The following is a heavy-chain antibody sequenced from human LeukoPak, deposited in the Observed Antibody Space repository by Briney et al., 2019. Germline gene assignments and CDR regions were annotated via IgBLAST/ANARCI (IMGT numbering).Heavy chain of an antibody. Sequence: SETLSLTCAVYGGSFSGYYWSWIRQPPGKGLEWIGEINHSGSTDYNPSLKSRVTISVDTSKNQFSLKLSSVTAADTAVYYCARHPVAGTFDYWGQGTLVTVSS. CDR2: INHSGST. V-gene: IGHV4-34*01. CDR3: ARHPVAGTFDY. D-gene: IGHD6-19*01. CDR1: GGSFSGYY. J-gene: IGHJ4*02.